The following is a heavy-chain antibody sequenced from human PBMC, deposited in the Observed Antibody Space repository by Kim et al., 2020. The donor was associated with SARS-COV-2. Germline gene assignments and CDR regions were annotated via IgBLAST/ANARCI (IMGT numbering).Heavy chain of an antibody. CDR3: AKGGTRSWYEFDY. Sequence: GGSLRLSCAASGFTFSNSAMTWVRQAPGKGLQWVSIISGGSDSTYYADSVKGRFTISRDNSKNTMSLQMNSLRAEDTAIYYCAKGGTRSWYEFDYWGQGTLVPVAS. CDR2: ISGGSDST. D-gene: IGHD6-13*01. V-gene: IGHV3-23*01. CDR1: GFTFSNSA. J-gene: IGHJ4*02.